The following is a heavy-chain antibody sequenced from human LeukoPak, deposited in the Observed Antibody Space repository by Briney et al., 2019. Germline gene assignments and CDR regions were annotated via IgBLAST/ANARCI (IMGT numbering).Heavy chain of an antibody. J-gene: IGHJ5*02. V-gene: IGHV1-46*01. D-gene: IGHD3-10*02. CDR2: INPSGGST. CDR1: GYTFTSYY. Sequence: ASVKVSCKASGYTFTSYYMHWVRQAPGQGLEWMGIINPSGGSTSYAQKFKGRVTMTRDTSTSTVYMELSSLRSEDTAVYYCARDLRVMFGEYGNWFDPWGQGTLVTVSS. CDR3: ARDLRVMFGEYGNWFDP.